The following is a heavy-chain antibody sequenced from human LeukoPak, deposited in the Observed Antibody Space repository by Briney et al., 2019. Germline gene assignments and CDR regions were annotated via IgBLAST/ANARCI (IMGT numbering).Heavy chain of an antibody. CDR1: GYTLTELS. V-gene: IGHV1-24*01. CDR2: FDPEDGET. CDR3: ATQGQLLEWLHYFDY. J-gene: IGHJ4*02. Sequence: ASVKVSCKVSGYTLTELSMHWVRQAPGKGLEWMGGFDPEDGETIYAQKFQGRVAMTEDTSTDTAYMELSSLRSEDTAVYYCATQGQLLEWLHYFDYWGQGTLVTVS. D-gene: IGHD3-3*01.